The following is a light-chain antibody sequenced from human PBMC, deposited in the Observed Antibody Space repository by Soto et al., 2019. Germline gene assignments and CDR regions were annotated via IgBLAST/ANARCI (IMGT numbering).Light chain of an antibody. CDR1: SGDIGTYNL. CDR3: CSYAGRSTVV. V-gene: IGLV2-23*02. CDR2: EVN. Sequence: QSVLTQPASVSGSPGQSITISCAGTSGDIGTYNLVSWYQQHPGRAPKLIIFEVNKRPSGVSNRFSGSKSGNTASLAISGLQAEDEADYHCCSYAGRSTVVCGGGAKLTVL. J-gene: IGLJ2*01.